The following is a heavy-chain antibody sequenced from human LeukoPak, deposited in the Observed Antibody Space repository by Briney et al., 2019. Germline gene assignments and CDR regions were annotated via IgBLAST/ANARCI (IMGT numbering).Heavy chain of an antibody. V-gene: IGHV3-13*04. CDR1: GFTFSSYD. CDR2: IGTGGAT. D-gene: IGHD7-27*01. CDR3: ARKVWGYGLDV. J-gene: IGHJ6*02. Sequence: GGSLRLSCAASGFTFSSYDMHWVRPTTGKGLEWVSAIGTGGATFYLASVKGRFTISRENAKKSLYLEMNSLRAGDTAVYYCARKVWGYGLDVWGQGTTVTVSS.